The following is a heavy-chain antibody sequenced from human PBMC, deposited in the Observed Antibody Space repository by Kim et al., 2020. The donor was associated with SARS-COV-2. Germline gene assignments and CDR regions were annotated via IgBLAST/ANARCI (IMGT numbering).Heavy chain of an antibody. CDR3: ARASLDYYGSGSYSNFDY. CDR2: INAGNGNT. CDR1: GYTFTSYA. D-gene: IGHD3-10*01. V-gene: IGHV1-3*01. Sequence: ASVKVSCKASGYTFTSYAMHWVRQAPGQRLEWMGWINAGNGNTKYSQKFQGRVTITRDTSASTAYMDLSSLRSEDTAVYYCARASLDYYGSGSYSNFDYWGQGTLVTVSS. J-gene: IGHJ4*02.